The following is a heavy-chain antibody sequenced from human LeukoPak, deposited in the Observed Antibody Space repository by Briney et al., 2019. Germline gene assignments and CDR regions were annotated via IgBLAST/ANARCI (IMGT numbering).Heavy chain of an antibody. V-gene: IGHV1-69*13. J-gene: IGHJ5*02. D-gene: IGHD2-2*01. CDR2: IIPIFGTA. CDR3: ARDLTGYCSSTSCYHWFDP. CDR1: GGTFSSYA. Sequence: SVKVSCKASGGTFSSYAISWVRQAPGQGLEWMGGIIPIFGTANYAQKFQGRVTITADESTSTAYMELSSLRSEDTAVYYCARDLTGYCSSTSCYHWFDPWGQGTLVTVSS.